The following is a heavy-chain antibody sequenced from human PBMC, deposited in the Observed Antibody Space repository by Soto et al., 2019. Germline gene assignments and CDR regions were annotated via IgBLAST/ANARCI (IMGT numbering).Heavy chain of an antibody. V-gene: IGHV5-51*01. CDR1: GYTFAAYW. CDR2: VYPADSDT. CDR3: ARLAVQYGGIDY. J-gene: IGHJ4*02. D-gene: IGHD1-1*01. Sequence: GESLKISCKGSGYTFAAYWIAWVRQMPGKGLEWMGVVYPADSDTRYSPSFQGQVTISADKSISTAYVQWSSLKASDTAMYFCARLAVQYGGIDYWGQGTLVTVSS.